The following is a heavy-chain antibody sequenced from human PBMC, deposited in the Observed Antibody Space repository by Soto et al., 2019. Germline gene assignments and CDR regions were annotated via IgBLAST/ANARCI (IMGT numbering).Heavy chain of an antibody. J-gene: IGHJ4*02. V-gene: IGHV4-30-2*01. CDR3: ASLSGYDPKEWAYFDY. CDR1: GGSTSSGGYS. CDR2: MYHSGST. Sequence: SENLSLTCAVSGGSTSSGGYSWSWIRQPPGKGLEWIGHMYHSGSTYYNPSLKSRVTISIDRSKNQFSLKLSSVTAADTAVYYCASLSGYDPKEWAYFDYWGQGTLVTGS. D-gene: IGHD5-12*01.